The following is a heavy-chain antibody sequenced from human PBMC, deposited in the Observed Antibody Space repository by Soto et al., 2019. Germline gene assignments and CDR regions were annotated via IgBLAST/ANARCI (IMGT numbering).Heavy chain of an antibody. CDR1: GFDFCHSG. CDR3: SRDYAWGLCQF. V-gene: IGHV3-30*03. J-gene: IGHJ4*02. CDR2: ISFDGDK. Sequence: QVKLVESGGGVVQPGTSLRLSCTASGFDFCHSGIQWVRQTPGKGLEWVALISFDGDKYYVDSVKGRFTISRDNPANTVYLQMNPLRPYDTCVYYCSRDYAWGLCQFWGQGTLVTGSS. D-gene: IGHD7-27*01.